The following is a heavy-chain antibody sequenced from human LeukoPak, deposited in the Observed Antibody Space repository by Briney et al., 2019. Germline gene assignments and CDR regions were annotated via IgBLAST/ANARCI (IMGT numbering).Heavy chain of an antibody. J-gene: IGHJ6*03. CDR3: AKISASAAGDYYYYMDV. D-gene: IGHD6-13*01. Sequence: GGSLRLSRAASGFIFSNYGMHWVRQAPGKGLEWVAFILYDGSNKCYADSAKGRFTISRDNSNNTVYLQMNSLRAEDTAVYYCAKISASAAGDYYYYMDVWGRGTTVTVSS. CDR1: GFIFSNYG. CDR2: ILYDGSNK. V-gene: IGHV3-30*02.